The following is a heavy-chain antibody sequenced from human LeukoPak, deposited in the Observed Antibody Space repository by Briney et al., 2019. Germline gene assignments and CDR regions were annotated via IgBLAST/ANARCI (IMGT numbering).Heavy chain of an antibody. V-gene: IGHV4-30-4*01. J-gene: IGHJ5*02. CDR2: IYYSGST. Sequence: PSETLSLTCTVSGGSISSGDYYWSWIRQPPGKGLEWIGYIYYSGSTYYNPSLKSRVTISVDTSKNQFSLKLSSVTAADTAVYYCAREYPGGYCSSTSCKKGYNWFDPWGQGTLVTASS. D-gene: IGHD2-2*01. CDR3: AREYPGGYCSSTSCKKGYNWFDP. CDR1: GGSISSGDYY.